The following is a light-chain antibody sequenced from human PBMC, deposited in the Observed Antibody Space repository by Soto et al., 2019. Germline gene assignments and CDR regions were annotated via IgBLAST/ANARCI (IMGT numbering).Light chain of an antibody. CDR2: GAS. CDR3: QQYGSSSLT. V-gene: IGKV3-20*01. Sequence: EIVLTQSPGTLSLSPGEGATLSCRASQSVSRTFLAWYQQKPGQAPRLLIYGASSRATGIPDRFSGSGSGTDFTLAISRLEPERFAVYFCQQYGSSSLTFGGLTKVEI. CDR1: QSVSRTF. J-gene: IGKJ4*01.